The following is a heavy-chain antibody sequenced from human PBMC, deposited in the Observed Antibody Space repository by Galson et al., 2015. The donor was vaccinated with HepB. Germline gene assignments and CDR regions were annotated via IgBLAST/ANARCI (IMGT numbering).Heavy chain of an antibody. V-gene: IGHV3-53*04. CDR2: IYSGGST. D-gene: IGHD3-10*01. CDR3: ARGGLYYFSSGCYGQT. CDR1: GFTVSSNY. Sequence: SLRLSCAASGFTVSSNYMSWVRQAPGKGLEWVSVIYSGGSTYYADSVKGRITISRHNSKNTLYLQMNSLIAEDTAVYYCARGGLYYFSSGCYGQTWGQGTLVTVSS. J-gene: IGHJ5*02.